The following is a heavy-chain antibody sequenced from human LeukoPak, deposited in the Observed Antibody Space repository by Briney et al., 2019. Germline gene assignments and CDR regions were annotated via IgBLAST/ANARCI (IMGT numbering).Heavy chain of an antibody. CDR3: VRGQGNCSGGSCYYLEL. V-gene: IGHV4-61*02. Sequence: SETLSLTCSGSGYSMTTDFHYYTWIRQPAGKSLEWLGRIHTRGTVDYNPSVLGRVTISSDTSKNQFSLSVTSVTVADTAVYYCVRGQGNCSGGSCYYLELWGQGTLVTVSS. J-gene: IGHJ4*02. D-gene: IGHD2-15*01. CDR2: IHTRGTV. CDR1: GYSMTTDFHY.